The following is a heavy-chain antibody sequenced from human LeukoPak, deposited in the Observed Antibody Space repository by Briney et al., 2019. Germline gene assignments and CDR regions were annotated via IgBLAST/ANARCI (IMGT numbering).Heavy chain of an antibody. Sequence: SETLSLTCAVYVGSFSGYYWSWIRQPPGKGLEWIGEINHSGSTNYNPSLKSRVTISVDTSKNQFSLKLSSVTAADTAVYYCASIAAAGNEWGQGTLATVSS. D-gene: IGHD6-13*01. J-gene: IGHJ4*02. CDR1: VGSFSGYY. CDR2: INHSGST. CDR3: ASIAAAGNE. V-gene: IGHV4-34*01.